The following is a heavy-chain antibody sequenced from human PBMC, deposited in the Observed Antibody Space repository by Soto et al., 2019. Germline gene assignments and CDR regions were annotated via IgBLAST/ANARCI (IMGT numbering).Heavy chain of an antibody. J-gene: IGHJ4*02. V-gene: IGHV4-34*01. CDR2: INHSGST. CDR1: GGLLRPYY. Sequence: SETLPLTFAVYGGLLRPYYWLWIRQPPGTGLEWIGEINHSGSTNYNLSLKSRVTISVDTSKNQFSLKLTSVTAADTAVYYCARDKITGLFDYWGKGTLVTVS. CDR3: ARDKITGLFDY. D-gene: IGHD2-8*02.